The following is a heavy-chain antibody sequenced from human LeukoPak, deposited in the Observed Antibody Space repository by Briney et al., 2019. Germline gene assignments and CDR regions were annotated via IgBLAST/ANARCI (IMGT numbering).Heavy chain of an antibody. V-gene: IGHV3-30-3*01. CDR2: ISYDGSNK. Sequence: GGSLRLSCAASGFTFSSYAMHWVRQAPGKGLEWVAVISYDGSNKYYADSVKGRFTISRDNSKNTLYLQMNSLRAEDTAVYYCARAGSGHTAMAPVYFDYWGQGTLVTVSS. CDR3: ARAGSGHTAMAPVYFDY. J-gene: IGHJ4*02. CDR1: GFTFSSYA. D-gene: IGHD5-18*01.